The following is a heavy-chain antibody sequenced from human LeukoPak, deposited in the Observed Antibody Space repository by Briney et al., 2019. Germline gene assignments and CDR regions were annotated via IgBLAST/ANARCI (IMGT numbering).Heavy chain of an antibody. Sequence: SETLSLTCTVSGGSIGSYYWSWIRQPPGRGLEWIGYIYYSGSTNYNPSLKSRVTISVDTSKNQFSLKLSSVTAADTAVYYCARDGAMVRGVITPGIFDYWGQGTLVTVSS. CDR3: ARDGAMVRGVITPGIFDY. V-gene: IGHV4-59*12. D-gene: IGHD3-10*01. CDR2: IYYSGST. J-gene: IGHJ4*02. CDR1: GGSIGSYY.